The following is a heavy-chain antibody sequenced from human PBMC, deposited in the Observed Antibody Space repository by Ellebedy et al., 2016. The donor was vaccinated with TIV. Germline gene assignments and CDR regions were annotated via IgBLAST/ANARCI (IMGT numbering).Heavy chain of an antibody. CDR2: ISSSRSYI. J-gene: IGHJ4*02. Sequence: GESLKISCAASGFTFSSYSMNWVRQAPGKGLEWVSSISSSRSYIYYADSMKGRFTISRHNSKNTLYLQMNSLRAEDTAVYYCARGSLLGFYWGQGTLVTVSS. CDR1: GFTFSSYS. V-gene: IGHV3-21*04. CDR3: ARGSLLGFY. D-gene: IGHD3-16*01.